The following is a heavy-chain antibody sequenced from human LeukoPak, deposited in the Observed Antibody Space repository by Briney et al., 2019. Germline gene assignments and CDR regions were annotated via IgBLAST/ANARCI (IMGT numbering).Heavy chain of an antibody. J-gene: IGHJ4*02. V-gene: IGHV1-18*01. CDR3: ARSGRGTYYYFDY. Sequence: ASVRVSCKASGYTFTRYGMSWVRQAPGQGLEWMGWISGSNDNTNYAQKLQGRVTMTTDTSTGTAYMELRSLRSDDTAVYYCARSGRGTYYYFDYWGQGTLVTVSS. CDR1: GYTFTRYG. CDR2: ISGSNDNT. D-gene: IGHD1-26*01.